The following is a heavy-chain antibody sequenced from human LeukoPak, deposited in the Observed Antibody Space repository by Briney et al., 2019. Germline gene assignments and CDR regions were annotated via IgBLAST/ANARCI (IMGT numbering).Heavy chain of an antibody. Sequence: GASVKVSCKASGYTFTSYDINWVRQATGQGLEWMGWMNPNSGNTGYAQRFQGRVTITRNTSISTAYMELSSLRSEDTAVYYCAREGEGYCSSTSCPHPYNWFDPWGQGTLVTVSS. D-gene: IGHD2-2*01. CDR3: AREGEGYCSSTSCPHPYNWFDP. CDR1: GYTFTSYD. CDR2: MNPNSGNT. V-gene: IGHV1-8*03. J-gene: IGHJ5*02.